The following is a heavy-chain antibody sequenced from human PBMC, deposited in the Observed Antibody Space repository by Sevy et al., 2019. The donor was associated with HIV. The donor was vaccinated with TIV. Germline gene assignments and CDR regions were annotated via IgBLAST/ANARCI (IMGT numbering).Heavy chain of an antibody. Sequence: GGSLRLSCAASGIAFSTYAMFWVRQAPGKGLEWVSSISASGYSTYYADSVKGRFTLSRDNSRNTLDLQMNSLRADDTAVYYCAKDFSDVYYYDSSATVDYWGQGTLVAVSS. CDR2: ISASGYST. J-gene: IGHJ4*02. V-gene: IGHV3-23*01. D-gene: IGHD3-22*01. CDR1: GIAFSTYA. CDR3: AKDFSDVYYYDSSATVDY.